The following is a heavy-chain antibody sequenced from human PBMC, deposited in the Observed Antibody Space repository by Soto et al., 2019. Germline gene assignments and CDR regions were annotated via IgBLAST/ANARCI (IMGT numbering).Heavy chain of an antibody. CDR2: TYYSGST. Sequence: PSETRSLTCTVSGGSMISYYWNGIREPPGKGLQWIGYTYYSGSTTYNPSLKSRVTISVDSSKNQFSLKLDSVTPADTAVYYCARVRGTAGKRYFDYWGPGTLVTVSS. J-gene: IGHJ4*02. CDR3: ARVRGTAGKRYFDY. V-gene: IGHV4-59*01. CDR1: GGSMISYY. D-gene: IGHD6-13*01.